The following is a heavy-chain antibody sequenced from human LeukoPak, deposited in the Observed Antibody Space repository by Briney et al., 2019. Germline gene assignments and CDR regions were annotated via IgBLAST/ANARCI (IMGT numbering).Heavy chain of an antibody. CDR2: IYYSGST. J-gene: IGHJ4*02. CDR1: GGSISSGDYY. Sequence: PSETLSLTCTVSGGSISSGDYYWSWIRQPPGKGLEWIGYIYYSGSTYYNPSLKSRVTISVDTSKNQFSLKLSSVTAADTAVYYCARDLHHYYGSGSYYNVFDYWGQGTLVTVSS. CDR3: ARDLHHYYGSGSYYNVFDY. D-gene: IGHD3-10*01. V-gene: IGHV4-30-4*08.